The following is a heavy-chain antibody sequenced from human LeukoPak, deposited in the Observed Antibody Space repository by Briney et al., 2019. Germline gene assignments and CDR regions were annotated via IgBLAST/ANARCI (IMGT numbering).Heavy chain of an antibody. CDR2: IIPIFGTA. V-gene: IGHV1-69*05. D-gene: IGHD1-26*01. J-gene: IGHJ4*02. Sequence: GASVKVSCKASGYTFTGYYMHWVRQAPGQGLEWMGGIIPIFGTANYAQKFQGRVTITTDESTSTAYMELSSLRSEDTAVYYCARELGATGYFDYWGQGTLVTVSS. CDR1: GYTFTGYY. CDR3: ARELGATGYFDY.